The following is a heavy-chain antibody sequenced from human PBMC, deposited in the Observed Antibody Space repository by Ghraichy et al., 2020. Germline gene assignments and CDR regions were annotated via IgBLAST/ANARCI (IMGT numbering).Heavy chain of an antibody. D-gene: IGHD3-3*01. Sequence: SETLSLTCAVYGGSFSGYYWSWIRQPPGKGLEWIGEINHSGSTNYNPSLKSRVTISVDTSKNQFSLKLSSVTAADTAVYYCARVQDYDFWSGDPGPYGMDVWGQGTTVTVSS. CDR3: ARVQDYDFWSGDPGPYGMDV. CDR1: GGSFSGYY. CDR2: INHSGST. V-gene: IGHV4-34*01. J-gene: IGHJ6*02.